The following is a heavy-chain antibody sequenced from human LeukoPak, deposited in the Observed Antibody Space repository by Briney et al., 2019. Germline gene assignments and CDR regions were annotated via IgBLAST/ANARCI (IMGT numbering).Heavy chain of an antibody. V-gene: IGHV1-8*01. CDR3: ARVNSITMIVVVIPTYYFDY. CDR1: GYTFTSYD. D-gene: IGHD3-22*01. J-gene: IGHJ4*02. CDR2: MNPNSGNT. Sequence: ASVKVSCKASGYTFTSYDINWVRQATGQGLEWMGWMNPNSGNTGYAQKFQGRVTMTRNTSISTAYMELSSLRSEDTAVYYCARVNSITMIVVVIPTYYFDYWGQGTLVTVSS.